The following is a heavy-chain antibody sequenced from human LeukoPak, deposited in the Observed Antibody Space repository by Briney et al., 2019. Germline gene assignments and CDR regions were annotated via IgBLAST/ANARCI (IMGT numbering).Heavy chain of an antibody. CDR3: ARDSGSSFDY. Sequence: PSETLSLTCAVYGGSFSGYYWSWIRQPPGKGLEWIGEINHSGSTNYNPSLKSRVTISVDTPKNQFSLKLSSVTAADTAVYYCARDSGSSFDYWGQGTLVTVSS. J-gene: IGHJ4*02. CDR2: INHSGST. D-gene: IGHD6-6*01. V-gene: IGHV4-34*01. CDR1: GGSFSGYY.